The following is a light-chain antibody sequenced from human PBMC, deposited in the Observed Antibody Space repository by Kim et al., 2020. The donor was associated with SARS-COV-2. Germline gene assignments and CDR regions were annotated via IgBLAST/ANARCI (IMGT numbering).Light chain of an antibody. V-gene: IGLV3-19*01. J-gene: IGLJ2*01. CDR2: GKN. CDR3: NSRDSRGNHLV. Sequence: SSELTQDPAVSVALGQTIRITCQGDSLRSYYASWYQQKPGQAPVLVIYGKNNRPLGIPDRFSGSSSGNTASLTITGAQAEDEADYYCNSRDSRGNHLVFG. CDR1: SLRSYY.